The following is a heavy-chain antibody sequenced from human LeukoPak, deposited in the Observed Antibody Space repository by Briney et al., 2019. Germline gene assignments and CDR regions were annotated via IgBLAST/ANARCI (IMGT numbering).Heavy chain of an antibody. CDR3: ARSRLLWFGEAIGFDY. CDR2: IDPSDSYT. Sequence: GESLKISCKGSGYSFTSYWISWVRQMPGKGLEWMGRIDPSDSYTNYSPSFQGHVTISADESISTAYLQWSSLKASDTAMYYCARSRLLWFGEAIGFDYWGQGTLVTVSS. D-gene: IGHD3-10*01. CDR1: GYSFTSYW. V-gene: IGHV5-10-1*01. J-gene: IGHJ4*02.